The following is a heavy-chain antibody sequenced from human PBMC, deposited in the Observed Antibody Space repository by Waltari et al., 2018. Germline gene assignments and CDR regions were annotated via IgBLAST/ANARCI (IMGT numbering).Heavy chain of an antibody. Sequence: EVQLVESGGGLVQPGGSLGLSGSASGFTFSANWMHWVRPAPGQGVVWVSRINGDGSSTHYADSVKGRFTISRDNTKNTMYLQMDSLRAEDTAVYFCAREDNWNLDVWGKGTTVTVSS. CDR3: AREDNWNLDV. D-gene: IGHD1-1*01. CDR1: GFTFSANW. CDR2: INGDGSST. J-gene: IGHJ6*03. V-gene: IGHV3-74*01.